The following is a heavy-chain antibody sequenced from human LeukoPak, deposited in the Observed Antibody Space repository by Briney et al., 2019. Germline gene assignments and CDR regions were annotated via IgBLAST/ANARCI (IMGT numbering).Heavy chain of an antibody. CDR2: ISGSGGST. CDR3: AKDGAWLRFDD. J-gene: IGHJ4*02. CDR1: GFTFSNYW. V-gene: IGHV3-23*01. D-gene: IGHD5-12*01. Sequence: GGSLRLSCAASGFTFSNYWMSWVRQAPGKGLEWVSAISGSGGSTYYADSVKGRFTISRDDSKNTLYLQMKNLRAEDTAVYYCAKDGAWLRFDDWGQGILVTVSS.